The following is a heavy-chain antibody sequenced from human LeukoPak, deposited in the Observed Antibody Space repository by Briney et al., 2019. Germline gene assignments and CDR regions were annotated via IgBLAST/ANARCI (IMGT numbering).Heavy chain of an antibody. Sequence: ASVKVSCKASGYTFTDYYMYWVRQAPGQGLEGMGWINPNSCGTNYAQKFQGRVTMTRDTSISTAYMDLSSLRSDDTAVYYCARDEPGIVVVPAAPSHWGQGTLVTVSS. CDR1: GYTFTDYY. CDR2: INPNSCGT. CDR3: ARDEPGIVVVPAAPSH. J-gene: IGHJ4*02. D-gene: IGHD2-2*01. V-gene: IGHV1-2*02.